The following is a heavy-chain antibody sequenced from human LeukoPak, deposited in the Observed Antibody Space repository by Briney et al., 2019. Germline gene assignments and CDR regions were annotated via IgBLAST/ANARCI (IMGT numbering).Heavy chain of an antibody. CDR1: GFTFSSYS. CDR3: ARDQAQDYYDSSGPDAFDI. D-gene: IGHD3-22*01. CDR2: ISSSSSYI. V-gene: IGHV3-21*01. Sequence: GGSLRLSCAASGFTFSSYSMNWVRQAPGKGLEWVSSISSSSSYIYYADSVKGRFTISRDNAKNSLYLQMNSLRAEDTAVYYCARDQAQDYYDSSGPDAFDIWGQGTMVTVSS. J-gene: IGHJ3*02.